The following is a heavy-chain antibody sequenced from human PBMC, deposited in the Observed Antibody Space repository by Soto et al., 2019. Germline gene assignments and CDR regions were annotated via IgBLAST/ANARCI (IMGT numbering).Heavy chain of an antibody. V-gene: IGHV5-51*01. J-gene: IGHJ5*01. Sequence: PGESLKISCKVSGYSFIAHWIAWVRQMPGEGLEWMGIINPADSDIRYSPSFQGQVTISVDKSINTAYLQWSSLKASDTATYYCTRPQSSGWYDFWGQGTLVTV. CDR1: GYSFIAHW. D-gene: IGHD3-22*01. CDR3: TRPQSSGWYDF. CDR2: INPADSDI.